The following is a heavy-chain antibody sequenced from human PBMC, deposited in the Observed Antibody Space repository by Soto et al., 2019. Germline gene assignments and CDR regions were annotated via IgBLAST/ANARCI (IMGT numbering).Heavy chain of an antibody. V-gene: IGHV4-34*01. CDR2: INHSGST. CDR3: ARIAYSGYDYRSSSDY. Sequence: SETLSLTCAVYGGSFSGYYWSWIRQPPGKGLEWIGEINHSGSTNYNPSLKSRVTISVDTSKNQFSLKLSSVTAADTAVYYCARIAYSGYDYRSSSDYWGQGTLVTVSS. D-gene: IGHD5-12*01. CDR1: GGSFSGYY. J-gene: IGHJ4*02.